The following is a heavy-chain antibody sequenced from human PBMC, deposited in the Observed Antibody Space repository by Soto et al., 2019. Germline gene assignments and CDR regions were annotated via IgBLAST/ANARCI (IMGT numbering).Heavy chain of an antibody. CDR3: ARGLNGYLHYFDY. D-gene: IGHD5-18*01. CDR1: GYTFASYA. J-gene: IGHJ4*02. V-gene: IGHV1-3*01. CDR2: INAGNGNT. Sequence: ASVMVSCKASGYTFASYAMHWVRQAPGQRLEWMGWINAGNGNTKYSQKFQGRVTITRDTSASTAYMELSSLRSEDTAVYYCARGLNGYLHYFDYWGQGTLVTAS.